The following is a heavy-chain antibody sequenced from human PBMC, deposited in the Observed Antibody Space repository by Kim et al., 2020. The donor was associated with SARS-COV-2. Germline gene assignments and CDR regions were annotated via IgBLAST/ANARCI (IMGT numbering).Heavy chain of an antibody. CDR3: ARDKVVGILNVYYYYGMDV. CDR1: GGSISSYY. D-gene: IGHD2-21*01. Sequence: LSLTCTVSGGSISSYYWSWIRQPPGKGLEWIGYIYYSGSTNYNPSLKSRVTISVDTSKNQFSLKLSSVTAADTAVYYCARDKVVGILNVYYYYGMDVWGQGTTVTVSS. V-gene: IGHV4-59*01. CDR2: IYYSGST. J-gene: IGHJ6*02.